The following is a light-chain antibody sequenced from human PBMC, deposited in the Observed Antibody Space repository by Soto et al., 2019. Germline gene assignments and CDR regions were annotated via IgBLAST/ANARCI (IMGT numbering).Light chain of an antibody. V-gene: IGKV3-11*01. Sequence: ERVLTKSPATLSLSQGKRATLSCRASQSVSSYLAWYQQKPGQAPRLLIYDASNRATGIPARFSGSGSGTDFTRTICSLEPEDFAVYYCQHYNSYSEAFGQGTKVDIK. J-gene: IGKJ1*01. CDR3: QHYNSYSEA. CDR1: QSVSSY. CDR2: DAS.